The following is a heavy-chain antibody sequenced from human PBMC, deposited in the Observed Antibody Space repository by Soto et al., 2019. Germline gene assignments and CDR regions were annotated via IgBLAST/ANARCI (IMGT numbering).Heavy chain of an antibody. D-gene: IGHD3-10*01. CDR2: ISGSGGST. CDR1: GFTFGSYA. V-gene: IGHV3-23*01. CDR3: AKDLRFGDVEPFDY. J-gene: IGHJ4*02. Sequence: GGSLRLSCAASGFTFGSYAMSWVRQAPGKGLEWVSAISGSGGSTYYADSVKGRFTISRDNSKNTLYLQMNSLRAEDTAVYYCAKDLRFGDVEPFDYWGQGTLVTVSS.